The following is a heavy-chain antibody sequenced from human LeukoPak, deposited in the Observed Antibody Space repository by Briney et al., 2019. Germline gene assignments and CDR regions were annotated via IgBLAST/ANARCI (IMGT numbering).Heavy chain of an antibody. CDR2: IFYVGST. CDR1: GDSIGSHY. J-gene: IGHJ6*02. CDR3: ARCPDYYGMDV. Sequence: PSETLSLTCTVSGDSIGSHYWSWIRQPPGKGLEWIGYIFYVGSTNYNPSLKSRVTISVDTSKKQFSLKLSSVTDADTAVYYCARCPDYYGMDVWGQGTTVTVSS. V-gene: IGHV4-59*08.